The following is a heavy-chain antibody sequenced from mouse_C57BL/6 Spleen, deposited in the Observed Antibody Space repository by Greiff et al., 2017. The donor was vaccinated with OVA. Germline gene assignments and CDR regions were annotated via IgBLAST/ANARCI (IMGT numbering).Heavy chain of an antibody. D-gene: IGHD3-2*02. Sequence: EVQLQQSGAELVKPGASVKLSCTASGFNIKDYYMHWVKQRTEQGLEWIGRIDPEDGETKYAPKFQGKATITADTSSNTAYLQLSSLTSEAAAVAYCARAVFHSSGYDYWGQGTTLTVSS. J-gene: IGHJ2*01. CDR2: IDPEDGET. CDR1: GFNIKDYY. CDR3: ARAVFHSSGYDY. V-gene: IGHV14-2*01.